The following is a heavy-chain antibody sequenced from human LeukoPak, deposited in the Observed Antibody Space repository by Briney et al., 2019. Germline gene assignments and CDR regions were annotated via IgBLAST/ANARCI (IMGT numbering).Heavy chain of an antibody. V-gene: IGHV3-23*01. D-gene: IGHD6-19*01. CDR2: ISGSGGYT. Sequence: GGSLRLSCAASGFTFSIYAMTWVRQAPGRGLEWVSAISGSGGYTYYAGSVKGRFTISRDNSKNTVYLQINTLRAEDTAVYYCARRYGSDWYVLYWGQGTLVTVSS. CDR1: GFTFSIYA. CDR3: ARRYGSDWYVLY. J-gene: IGHJ4*02.